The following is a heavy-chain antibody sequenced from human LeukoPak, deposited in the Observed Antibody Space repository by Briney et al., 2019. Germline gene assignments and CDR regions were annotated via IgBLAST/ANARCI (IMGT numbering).Heavy chain of an antibody. CDR1: GDSINSTSYY. J-gene: IGHJ4*02. CDR2: IYYSGST. CDR3: ARDRLLWFGELDY. V-gene: IGHV4-39*07. Sequence: PSETLSLTCTVSGDSINSTSYYWGWIRQPPGKGLEWIGSIYYSGSTYYNPSLKSRVTISVDTSKNQISLKLRSLTAADTAVYYRARDRLLWFGELDYWGQGTLVIVSS. D-gene: IGHD3-10*01.